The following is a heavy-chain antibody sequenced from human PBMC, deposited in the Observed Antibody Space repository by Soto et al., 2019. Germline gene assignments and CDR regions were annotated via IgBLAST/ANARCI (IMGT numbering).Heavy chain of an antibody. V-gene: IGHV3-66*01. J-gene: IGHJ6*03. CDR3: ARDSTAYSYMDV. Sequence: VQLVQSGGGVVQPGGSLRLSCAASGFSVNNNYMSWVRQAPGKGLEWVSVIYSGGSTYYADSVKGRFTISRDNSKNTLYLQMNSLRAEDTAVYYCARDSTAYSYMDVWGKGTTVTVSS. CDR2: IYSGGST. CDR1: GFSVNNNY. D-gene: IGHD2-2*01.